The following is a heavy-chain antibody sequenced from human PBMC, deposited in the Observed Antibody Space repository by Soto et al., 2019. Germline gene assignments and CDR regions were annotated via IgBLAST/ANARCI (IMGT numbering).Heavy chain of an antibody. J-gene: IGHJ6*03. Sequence: QDQLVQSGAEVKKPGASVTVSCKASGYSFTNYGVTWVRQAPGQGLEWMGWISAFNGNTHYAQNLQGRVTMTTDASTRTAYMELRSLRSDDTAVYYCARDRGVAPPVAGNTHHYYYMDVWGKGTTVTVSS. CDR1: GYSFTNYG. V-gene: IGHV1-18*01. CDR3: ARDRGVAPPVAGNTHHYYYMDV. D-gene: IGHD6-19*01. CDR2: ISAFNGNT.